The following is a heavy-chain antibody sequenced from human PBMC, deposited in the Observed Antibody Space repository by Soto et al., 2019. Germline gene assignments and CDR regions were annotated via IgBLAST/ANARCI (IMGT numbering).Heavy chain of an antibody. J-gene: IGHJ6*02. CDR1: GFTFSSYS. CDR2: ISSRSSYI. CDR3: ARAVNGMDV. V-gene: IGHV3-21*01. Sequence: EVQLVESGGGLVKPGGSLRLSCAASGFTFSSYSMNWVRQAPGKGLEWVSSISSRSSYIYYADSVKGRFTISRDNAKNSLYLQMNSLRAEDTAVYYCARAVNGMDVWGQGTTVTVSS. D-gene: IGHD4-17*01.